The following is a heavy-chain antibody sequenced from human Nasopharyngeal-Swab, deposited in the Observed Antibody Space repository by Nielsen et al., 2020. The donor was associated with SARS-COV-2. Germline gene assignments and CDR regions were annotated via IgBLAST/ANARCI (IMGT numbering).Heavy chain of an antibody. CDR2: INPSGGST. D-gene: IGHD2-15*01. Sequence: WVRQAPGQGLEWMGIINPSGGSTSYAQKFQGRVTMTRDTSTSTVYMGLRSLRSDDTAVYYCARIGVVVAATYFDYWGQGTLVTVSS. J-gene: IGHJ4*02. CDR3: ARIGVVVAATYFDY. V-gene: IGHV1-46*03.